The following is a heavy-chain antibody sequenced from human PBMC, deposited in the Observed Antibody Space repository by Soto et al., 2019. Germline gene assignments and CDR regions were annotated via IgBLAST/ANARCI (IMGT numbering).Heavy chain of an antibody. CDR1: GYTFTSYG. Sequence: ASGKVSCKASGYTFTSYGISWVRQAPGQGLEWMGWISAYNGNTNYAQKLQGRVTMTTDTSTSTAYMELRSLRSDDTAVYYCARETYYYDSSGYHIPFDYWGQATLVTVSS. CDR2: ISAYNGNT. D-gene: IGHD3-22*01. V-gene: IGHV1-18*01. CDR3: ARETYYYDSSGYHIPFDY. J-gene: IGHJ4*02.